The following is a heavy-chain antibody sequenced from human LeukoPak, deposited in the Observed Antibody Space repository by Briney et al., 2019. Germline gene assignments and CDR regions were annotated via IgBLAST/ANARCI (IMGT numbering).Heavy chain of an antibody. D-gene: IGHD3-3*01. Sequence: PSETLSLTCTVPGGSISSGSYYWSWIRQPAGKGLEWIGRIYTSGSTNYNPSLKSRVTISVDTSKNQFSLKLSSVTAADTAVYYCARDRRYDFWSGYYPRYYYYYMDVWGKGTTVTVSS. V-gene: IGHV4-61*02. CDR2: IYTSGST. CDR1: GGSISSGSYY. CDR3: ARDRRYDFWSGYYPRYYYYYMDV. J-gene: IGHJ6*03.